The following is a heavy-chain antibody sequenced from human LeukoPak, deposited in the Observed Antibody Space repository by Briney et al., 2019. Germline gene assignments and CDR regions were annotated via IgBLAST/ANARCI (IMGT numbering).Heavy chain of an antibody. CDR2: IIPIFGTA. D-gene: IGHD2-15*01. J-gene: IGHJ6*02. Sequence: ASVKVSCKASGYTFTSYAISWVRQAPGQGLEWMGGIIPIFGTANYAQKFQGRVTITADESTSTAYMELSSLRSEDTAVYYCARDIVVVVAAGGYYYGMDVWGQGTTVTVSS. V-gene: IGHV1-69*13. CDR3: ARDIVVVVAAGGYYYGMDV. CDR1: GYTFTSYA.